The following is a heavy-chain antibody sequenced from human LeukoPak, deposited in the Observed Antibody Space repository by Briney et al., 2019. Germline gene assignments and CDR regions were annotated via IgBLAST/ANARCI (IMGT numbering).Heavy chain of an antibody. CDR2: INRDGSST. D-gene: IGHD5-24*01. V-gene: IGHV3-74*01. CDR1: GFTFSYYW. CDR3: AREVEMVSDAFDV. J-gene: IGHJ3*01. Sequence: GGSLRPSCAASGFTFSYYWMHWVRQAPGKGLVWVSRINRDGSSTSYADFVEGRFTISRDNAKNTLYLQMHSLRAEDTAVYYCAREVEMVSDAFDVWGQGTMVSVFS.